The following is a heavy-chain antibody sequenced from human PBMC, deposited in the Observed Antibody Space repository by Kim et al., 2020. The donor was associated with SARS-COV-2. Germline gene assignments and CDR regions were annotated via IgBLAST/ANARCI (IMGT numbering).Heavy chain of an antibody. V-gene: IGHV3-30*03. CDR2: ISFDGSDK. CDR1: GFTFSSYD. J-gene: IGHJ6*02. CDR3: AREGTAMASDTLSSWYAASYYDCMSV. Sequence: GGSLRLSCAASGFTFSSYDVHWVRQAPGKGLEWVAVISFDGSDKYYADSVKGRFTISRDNSKNMLYLQMNRLRAEDTAVYYCAREGTAMASDTLSSWYAASYYDCMSVWGQGST. D-gene: IGHD6-13*01.